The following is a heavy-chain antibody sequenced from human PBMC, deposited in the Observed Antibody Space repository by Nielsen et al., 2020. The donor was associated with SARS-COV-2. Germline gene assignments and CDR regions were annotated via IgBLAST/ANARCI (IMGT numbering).Heavy chain of an antibody. CDR3: AKLDAIGYDYAFDI. Sequence: LKISCAASGFTFDDYAMHWVRQAPGKGLEWVSGISWNSGSIGYADSVKGRFTISRDNAKNSLYLQMNSLRAEDTALYYCAKLDAIGYDYAFDIWGQGTMVTVSS. CDR1: GFTFDDYA. V-gene: IGHV3-9*01. J-gene: IGHJ3*02. D-gene: IGHD5-12*01. CDR2: ISWNSGSI.